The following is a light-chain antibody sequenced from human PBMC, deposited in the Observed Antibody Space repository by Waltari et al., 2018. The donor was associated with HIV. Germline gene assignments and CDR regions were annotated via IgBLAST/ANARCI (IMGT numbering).Light chain of an antibody. J-gene: IGKJ5*01. CDR3: QQSYRTPLP. CDR1: QRIVNH. V-gene: IGKV1-39*01. CDR2: AAS. Sequence: DTQMTQSPTSMSASIGGSDTITRRSRQRIVNHLNWYQQKPGQAPKLLIFAASSLHSGVPSRFIGSGSGANFTLTISGLQPEDFATYYCQQSYRTPLPFGQGTRLDIK.